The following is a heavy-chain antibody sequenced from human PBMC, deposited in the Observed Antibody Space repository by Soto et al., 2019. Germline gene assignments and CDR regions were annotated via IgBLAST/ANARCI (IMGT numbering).Heavy chain of an antibody. J-gene: IGHJ5*02. D-gene: IGHD3-10*01. CDR1: GYTFTGYY. CDR3: ARSRITMVRGVSNWFDP. V-gene: IGHV1-2*04. CDR2: INPNSGGT. Sequence: GASVKVSCKASGYTFTGYYMHWVRQAPGQGLEWMGWINPNSGGTNYAQKFQGWVTMTRDTSISTAYMELSRLRSDDTAVYYCARSRITMVRGVSNWFDPWGQGTLVTVSS.